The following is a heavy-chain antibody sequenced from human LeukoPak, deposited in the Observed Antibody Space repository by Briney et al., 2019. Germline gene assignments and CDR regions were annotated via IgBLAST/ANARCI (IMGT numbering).Heavy chain of an antibody. D-gene: IGHD2-2*01. J-gene: IGHJ4*02. V-gene: IGHV1-2*06. CDR1: GYTFTGYH. CDR3: ARDYCSSTSCLFDY. CDR2: INPNSGDT. Sequence: GASVKVSCKASGYTFTGYHMHWVRQAPGQGLEWMGRINPNSGDTNYAQKFQGRVTMTRDTSISTAYMELSGLRFDDTAVYYCARDYCSSTSCLFDYWGQGTLVTVSS.